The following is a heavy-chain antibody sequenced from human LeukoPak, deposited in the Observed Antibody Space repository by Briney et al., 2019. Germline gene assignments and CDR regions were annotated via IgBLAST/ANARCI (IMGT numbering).Heavy chain of an antibody. Sequence: PSETLSLTCTVSGGSISSYYWSWIRQPLGKGLEWIGYLYDSGSTIYNPSLKSRVTISLDTSKNQLSLTLNSVTAADTAVYYCARNMAYWGQGTLVTVSS. J-gene: IGHJ4*02. CDR2: LYDSGST. CDR1: GGSISSYY. CDR3: ARNMAY. D-gene: IGHD2/OR15-2a*01. V-gene: IGHV4-59*13.